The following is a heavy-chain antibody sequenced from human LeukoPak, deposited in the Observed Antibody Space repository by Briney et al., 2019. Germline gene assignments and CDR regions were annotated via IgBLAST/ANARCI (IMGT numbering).Heavy chain of an antibody. CDR1: GFTFSNDA. J-gene: IGHJ5*02. Sequence: GGSLRLSCAAPGFTFSNDAMSWVRQAPGKGLEWVSATSGGGLSTYYADSVRGRFTISRDNSKNTLYLQMNSLRAEDTAVYYCAKTATVTTSWFDPWGQGTLVTVSS. CDR3: AKTATVTTSWFDP. D-gene: IGHD4-17*01. V-gene: IGHV3-23*01. CDR2: TSGGGLST.